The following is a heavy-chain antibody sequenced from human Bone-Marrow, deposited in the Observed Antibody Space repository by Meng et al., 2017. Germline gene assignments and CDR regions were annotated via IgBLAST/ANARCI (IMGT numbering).Heavy chain of an antibody. CDR2: INHSGST. Sequence: QVQLQESGPGLVKPSQTLSLTCTVSGGSISSGGYYWSWIRQPPGKGLEWIGEINHSGSTNYNPSLKSRVTISVDTSKNQFSLKLSSVTAADTAVYYCARGGYCSGGSCNWGQGTLVTVSS. J-gene: IGHJ4*02. CDR1: GGSISSGGYY. CDR3: ARGGYCSGGSCN. D-gene: IGHD2-15*01. V-gene: IGHV4-31*03.